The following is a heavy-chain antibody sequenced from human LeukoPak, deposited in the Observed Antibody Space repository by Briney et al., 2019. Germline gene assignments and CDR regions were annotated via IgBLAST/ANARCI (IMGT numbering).Heavy chain of an antibody. J-gene: IGHJ4*02. D-gene: IGHD5-18*01. CDR1: GGTFSNYA. V-gene: IGHV1-69*06. CDR2: ITPIFGTA. Sequence: GSSVKISCKASGGTFSNYAINWVRQAPGQGLEWMGGITPIFGTANYVHKYKGRVTITGDNSTSTAYMELSRLRSEDTATYYYPRASSDDTAMATPFAYWGRGTLVIVSS. CDR3: PRASSDDTAMATPFAY.